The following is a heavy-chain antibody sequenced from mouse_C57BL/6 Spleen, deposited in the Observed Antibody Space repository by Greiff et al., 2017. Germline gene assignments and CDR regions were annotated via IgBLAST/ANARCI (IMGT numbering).Heavy chain of an antibody. CDR3: ARSPYYGSSYDWYFDV. CDR1: GYAFTNYL. CDR2: INPGSGGT. Sequence: VKLQESGAELVRPGTSVKVSCKASGYAFTNYLIEWVKQRPGQGLEWIGVINPGSGGTNYNEKFKGKATLTADKSSSTAYMQLSSLTSEDSAVYFCARSPYYGSSYDWYFDVWGTGTTVTVSS. D-gene: IGHD1-1*01. V-gene: IGHV1-54*01. J-gene: IGHJ1*03.